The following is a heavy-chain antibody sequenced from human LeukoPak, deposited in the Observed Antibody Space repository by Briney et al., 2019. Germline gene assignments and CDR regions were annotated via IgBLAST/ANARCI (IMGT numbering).Heavy chain of an antibody. CDR3: ARVPHSSGWPIDY. CDR2: ISSNGGST. CDR1: GYTLSSYS. D-gene: IGHD6-19*01. V-gene: IGHV3-64*01. Sequence: PGGSLRLSCAASGYTLSSYSMHWVRQAPGKGLEYVSAISSNGGSTYYANSVKGRFTISRDNSKNTLYLQMSSLRAEDMAVYYCARVPHSSGWPIDYRREATLVTVSP. J-gene: IGHJ4*02.